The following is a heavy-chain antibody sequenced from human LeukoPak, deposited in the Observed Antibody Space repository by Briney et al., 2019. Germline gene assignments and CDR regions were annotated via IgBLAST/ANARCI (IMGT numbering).Heavy chain of an antibody. V-gene: IGHV3-21*01. J-gene: IGHJ4*02. D-gene: IGHD3-9*01. Sequence: PGGSLRLSCAASGLTFSTSAMNWVRQVPGKGQEWVSSIDYDSSHIYYAASVRGRFTISRDNARDSVYLQMDSLRVEDTAVYYCTRDPLRYLRVGHYDYWGQGTLVAVSS. CDR2: IDYDSSHI. CDR3: TRDPLRYLRVGHYDY. CDR1: GLTFSTSA.